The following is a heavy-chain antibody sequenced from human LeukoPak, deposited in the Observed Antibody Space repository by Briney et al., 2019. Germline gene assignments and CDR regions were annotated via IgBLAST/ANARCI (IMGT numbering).Heavy chain of an antibody. Sequence: ASVKVSFKASGYTFSSYGITWVRQAPGQGLEWMGWISAYNGNTNYAQKFLGRVTMTTDTSTSTAYMELRSLRSDDTAVYYCARDLLLGAAFDYWGQGTLVTVSS. J-gene: IGHJ4*02. CDR2: ISAYNGNT. V-gene: IGHV1-18*01. CDR3: ARDLLLGAAFDY. CDR1: GYTFSSYG. D-gene: IGHD2-15*01.